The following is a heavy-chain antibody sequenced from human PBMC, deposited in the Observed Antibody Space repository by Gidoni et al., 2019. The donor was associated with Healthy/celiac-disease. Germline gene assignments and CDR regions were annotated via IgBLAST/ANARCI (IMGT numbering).Heavy chain of an antibody. D-gene: IGHD3-22*01. CDR2: IWYDGSNK. Sequence: QVQLVESGGGVVKPGRSLILTCAAAGFPSSSSGVHWVRQAPGKGLEWVAVIWYDGSNKYYADSVKGLFTISRYNSKNTLYLQMNSLRAEDTDVYYCARGGYYYDSSGYYFDYWGQGTLVTVSS. J-gene: IGHJ4*02. CDR3: ARGGYYYDSSGYYFDY. V-gene: IGHV3-33*01. CDR1: GFPSSSSG.